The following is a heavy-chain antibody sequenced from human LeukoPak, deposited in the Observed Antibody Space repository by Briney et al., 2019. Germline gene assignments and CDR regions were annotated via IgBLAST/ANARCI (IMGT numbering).Heavy chain of an antibody. Sequence: GGSLRLSCAASGFTFSSYAMSWVRQAPGKGLEWVSATSGSGGSTYYADSVKGRFTISRDNSKNTLYLQMNSLRAEDTAVYYCAKPLGYCSGGSCPMGAFDIWGQGTMVTVSS. D-gene: IGHD2-15*01. CDR1: GFTFSSYA. CDR3: AKPLGYCSGGSCPMGAFDI. J-gene: IGHJ3*02. V-gene: IGHV3-23*01. CDR2: TSGSGGST.